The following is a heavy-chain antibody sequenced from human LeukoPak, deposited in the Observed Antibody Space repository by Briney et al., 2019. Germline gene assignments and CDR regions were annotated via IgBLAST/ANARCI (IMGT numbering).Heavy chain of an antibody. Sequence: PGGSLRLSCAASGFTFSSYAMSWVRQAPGKGLEWVSAISGSGGSAYYADSVKGRFTISRDNSKNTLYLQMNSLRAEDTAVYYCAKERDYYGSGPPDYWGRGTLVTVSS. CDR1: GFTFSSYA. CDR2: ISGSGGSA. CDR3: AKERDYYGSGPPDY. D-gene: IGHD3-10*01. J-gene: IGHJ4*02. V-gene: IGHV3-23*01.